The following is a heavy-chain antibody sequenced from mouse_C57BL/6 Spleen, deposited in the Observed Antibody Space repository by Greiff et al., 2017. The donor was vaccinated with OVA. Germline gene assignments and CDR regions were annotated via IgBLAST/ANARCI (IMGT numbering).Heavy chain of an antibody. D-gene: IGHD1-1*01. Sequence: QVHVKQSGPGLVQPSQSLSITCTVSGFSLTSYGVHWVRQSPGKGLEWLGVIWSGGSTDYNAAFISRLSISKDNSKSQVFFKMNSLQADDTAIYYCARNPDYYYGSSYEAMDYWGQGTSVTVSS. J-gene: IGHJ4*01. CDR3: ARNPDYYYGSSYEAMDY. CDR1: GFSLTSYG. CDR2: IWSGGST. V-gene: IGHV2-2*01.